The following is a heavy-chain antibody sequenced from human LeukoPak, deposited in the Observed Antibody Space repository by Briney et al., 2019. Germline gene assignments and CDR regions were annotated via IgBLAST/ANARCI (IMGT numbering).Heavy chain of an antibody. D-gene: IGHD1-7*01. CDR3: ARARGNYWFDY. J-gene: IGHJ4*02. Sequence: GGSLRLSCAASGFTFSTYVMTWVRQAPGKGLEWVSSITGGGDFTYYADSVKGRLTISRDSSKNTLYLQMNSLRAGDTAIYYCARARGNYWFDYWGQGTLVTVSS. CDR2: ITGGGDFT. V-gene: IGHV3-23*01. CDR1: GFTFSTYV.